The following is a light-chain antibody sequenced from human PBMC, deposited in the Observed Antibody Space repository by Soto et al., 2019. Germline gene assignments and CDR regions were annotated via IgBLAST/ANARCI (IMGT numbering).Light chain of an antibody. CDR2: EVT. CDR1: SSDVGGYDY. CDR3: ATWDDSLNVVV. J-gene: IGLJ2*01. V-gene: IGLV2-8*01. Sequence: QSVLTQPPSASGSPGQSVTISCTGTSSDVGGYDYVSWYQQHPGKAPKLMIYEVTIRPSGVSDRFSGSKSGNTASLTVSGLQAEDEADYYCATWDDSLNVVVFGGGTKVTVL.